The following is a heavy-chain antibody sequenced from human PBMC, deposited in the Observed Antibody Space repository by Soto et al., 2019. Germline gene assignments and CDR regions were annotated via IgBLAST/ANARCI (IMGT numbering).Heavy chain of an antibody. V-gene: IGHV4-34*01. CDR3: ARGITMKLAVQGDAPDNYYFDS. CDR1: GGSFSGYY. CDR2: INHSGRT. J-gene: IGHJ4*02. Sequence: SETLSLTCAVYGGSFSGYYWSWIRQPPGKGLEWIGEINHSGRTNEDPSLKSRVTISVDTSKNQFSLKLRSVTAADTAVYYCARGITMKLAVQGDAPDNYYFDSWGQGSLVTVSS. D-gene: IGHD3-22*01.